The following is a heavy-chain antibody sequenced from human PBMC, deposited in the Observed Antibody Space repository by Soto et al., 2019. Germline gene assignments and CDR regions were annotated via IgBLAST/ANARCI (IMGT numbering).Heavy chain of an antibody. Sequence: GVSVKVCSKAPGDTFTSYAIHWVRQAPGQRLEWMGWINAGDGDTKYSQNFQGRVTITRDTSASTAYMEMSSLRSEDTAVYFCARGRFLERLLYPDLIDYWGQGTLVTVSS. CDR2: INAGDGDT. J-gene: IGHJ4*02. V-gene: IGHV1-3*01. D-gene: IGHD3-3*01. CDR1: GDTFTSYA. CDR3: ARGRFLERLLYPDLIDY.